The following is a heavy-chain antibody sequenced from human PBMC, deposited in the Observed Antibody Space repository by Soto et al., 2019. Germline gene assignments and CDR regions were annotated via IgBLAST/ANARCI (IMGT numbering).Heavy chain of an antibody. CDR3: ARDVMMEDFVVVVAAMYYYGMDV. Sequence: ASVKVSCKASGYTFTSDGISWVRQAPGQGLEWMGWISAYNGNTNYAQKLQGRVTMTTDTSTSTAYMELRSLRSDDTAVYYCARDVMMEDFVVVVAAMYYYGMDVWGQ. CDR2: ISAYNGNT. D-gene: IGHD2-15*01. CDR1: GYTFTSDG. V-gene: IGHV1-18*04. J-gene: IGHJ6*02.